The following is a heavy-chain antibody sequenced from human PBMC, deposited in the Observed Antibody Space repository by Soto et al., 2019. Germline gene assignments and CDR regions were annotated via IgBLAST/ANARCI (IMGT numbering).Heavy chain of an antibody. J-gene: IGHJ4*02. D-gene: IGHD3-10*01. CDR1: GFTFNNYA. V-gene: IGHV3-23*01. CDR3: AKGRGGSGSLTPRVDF. CDR2: ISGGGDTT. Sequence: EVQLLESGGGLVQPGGSLRLSCAASGFTFNNYAMTWVRQAPGKGLEWVSAISGGGDTTSYADSVKGRFTVSRDGSKHTLYLQMSSPRAEDTALYYCAKGRGGSGSLTPRVDFWGQGTLVTVSS.